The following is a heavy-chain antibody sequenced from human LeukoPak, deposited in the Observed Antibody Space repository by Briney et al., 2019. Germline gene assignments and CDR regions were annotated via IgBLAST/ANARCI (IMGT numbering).Heavy chain of an antibody. J-gene: IGHJ4*02. CDR2: ISSSSSYI. CDR1: GFTFSSYS. CDR3: ARDPLRAPFDY. V-gene: IGHV3-21*01. Sequence: PGGSLRLSCAASGFTFSSYSMNWVRQAPGKGLEWVSSISSSSSYIYYADSVRGRFTISRDNAKNSLYLQMNSLRAEDTAVYYCARDPLRAPFDYWGQGTLVTVSS.